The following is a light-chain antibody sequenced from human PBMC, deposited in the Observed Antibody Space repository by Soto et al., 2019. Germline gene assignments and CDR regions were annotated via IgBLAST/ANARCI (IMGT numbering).Light chain of an antibody. CDR2: DAS. Sequence: EIVLTQSPATLSLSPGERATLSCRASQSVSRYLAWYQQKPGQAPRLLIFDASDRATGIPARFSGGGSGTDFTLTISSLEPEDFAVYYCQLRSTWPSFTCGGGTKVEIK. J-gene: IGKJ4*01. V-gene: IGKV3-11*01. CDR3: QLRSTWPSFT. CDR1: QSVSRY.